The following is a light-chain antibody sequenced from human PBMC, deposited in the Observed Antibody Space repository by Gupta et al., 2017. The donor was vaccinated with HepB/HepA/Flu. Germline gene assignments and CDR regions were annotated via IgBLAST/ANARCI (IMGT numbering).Light chain of an antibody. V-gene: IGKV1-39*01. CDR2: TAS. Sequence: IQVTQSPSSLSASVGDRVSITCRASQYVYNSLNWYQQKPGKAPKLLIYTASKFQSGVPSRFSGSGSATDFTLTISSLQPEDFATYYCQQTYLTPFTFGHGTKVHIK. J-gene: IGKJ3*01. CDR1: QYVYNS. CDR3: QQTYLTPFT.